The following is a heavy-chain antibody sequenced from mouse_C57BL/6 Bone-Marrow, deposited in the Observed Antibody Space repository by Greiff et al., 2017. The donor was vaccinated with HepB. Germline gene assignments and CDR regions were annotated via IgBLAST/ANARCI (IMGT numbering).Heavy chain of an antibody. V-gene: IGHV1-61*01. D-gene: IGHD3-2*02. CDR2: IYPSDSET. CDR3: ARWGTAQATGYLYY. Sequence: QVQLQQPGAELVRPGSSVKLSCKASGYTFTSYWMDWVKQRPGQGLEWIGNIYPSDSETHYNQKFKDKATLAVDKSSSTAYMQLSSLTSEDSAVYYCARWGTAQATGYLYYWGQGTTLTVSS. J-gene: IGHJ2*01. CDR1: GYTFTSYW.